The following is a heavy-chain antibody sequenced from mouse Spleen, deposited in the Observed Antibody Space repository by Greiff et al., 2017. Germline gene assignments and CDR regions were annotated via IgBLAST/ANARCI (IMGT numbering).Heavy chain of an antibody. J-gene: IGHJ4*01. CDR2: IDPSDSYT. V-gene: IGHV1-50*01. Sequence: VQLQQPGAELVKPGASVKLSCKASGYTFTSYWMQWVKQRPGQGLEWIGEIDPSDSYTNYNQKFKGKATLTVDTSSSTAYMQLSSLTSEDSAVYYCARRNFYYGSSYDAMDYWGQGTSVTVSS. CDR3: ARRNFYYGSSYDAMDY. D-gene: IGHD1-1*01. CDR1: GYTFTSYW.